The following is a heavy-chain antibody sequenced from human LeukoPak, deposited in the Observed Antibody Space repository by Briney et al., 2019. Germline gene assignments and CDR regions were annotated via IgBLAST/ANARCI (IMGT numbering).Heavy chain of an antibody. CDR3: ARAADSGWYP. CDR2: TYYRSKWYN. CDR1: GASVSSNSAA. V-gene: IGHV6-1*01. D-gene: IGHD6-19*01. Sequence: QTRSLSCAISGASVSSNSAAWNWIRQSPSRGLEWVGRTYYRSKWYNDYEVAAKSRITINPDTSKKQFSLQPNSVTPEDTAVYNCARAADSGWYPWGQGTLVIVSS. J-gene: IGHJ5*02.